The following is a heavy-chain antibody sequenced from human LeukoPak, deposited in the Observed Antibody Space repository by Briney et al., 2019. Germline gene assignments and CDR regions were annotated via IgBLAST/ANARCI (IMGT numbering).Heavy chain of an antibody. J-gene: IGHJ4*02. CDR2: ISSSSSYI. CDR1: GFTFSSYS. V-gene: IGHV3-21*01. D-gene: IGHD3-3*01. Sequence: GGSLRLSCAASGFTFSSYSMNWVRQAPGKGLGWVSSISSSSSYIYYADSVKGRFTISRDNAKNSLYLQMNSLRAEDTAVYYCARAYYDFWSGYFTPEFDYWGQGTLVTVSS. CDR3: ARAYYDFWSGYFTPEFDY.